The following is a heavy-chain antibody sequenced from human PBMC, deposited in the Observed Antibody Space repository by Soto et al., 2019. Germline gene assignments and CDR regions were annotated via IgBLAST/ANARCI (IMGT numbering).Heavy chain of an antibody. V-gene: IGHV4-31*03. CDR3: ARVPNSYGSGSYLNWFDP. Sequence: QVQLQESGPGLVKPSQTLSLTCTVSGGSISSGGYYWSWIRQHPGKGLEWIGYIYYSGSTYYNPSLQSRVTISVDTSKIQFALKLSSVTAADTAVYYCARVPNSYGSGSYLNWFDPWGQGTLVTVSS. D-gene: IGHD3-10*01. J-gene: IGHJ5*02. CDR1: GGSISSGGYY. CDR2: IYYSGST.